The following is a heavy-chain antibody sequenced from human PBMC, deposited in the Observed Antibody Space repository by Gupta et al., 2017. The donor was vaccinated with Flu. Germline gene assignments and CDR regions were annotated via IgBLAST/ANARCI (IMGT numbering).Heavy chain of an antibody. V-gene: IGHV3-33*06. D-gene: IGHD1-26*01. Sequence: QVQLVASGGGVVQSVRSLGLCWTAWGFPLGCYVMPWVRQDPAKGLGWVAVSWYVGSNKYYEDSVEGRFTISRDGSKNTVYLQMNSLRAEDTAMYYCAKDRGWGAPGYYYGMDVWGRGTTVTVSS. J-gene: IGHJ6*02. CDR3: AKDRGWGAPGYYYGMDV. CDR2: SWYVGSNK. CDR1: GFPLGCYV.